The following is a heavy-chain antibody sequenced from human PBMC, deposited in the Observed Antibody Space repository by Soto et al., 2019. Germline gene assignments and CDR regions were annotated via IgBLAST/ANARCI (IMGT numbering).Heavy chain of an antibody. CDR2: TYYRSKWYN. CDR1: GDSVSSNSAA. CDR3: ARETDRITMVRGVNRYYYGMDV. D-gene: IGHD3-10*01. V-gene: IGHV6-1*01. J-gene: IGHJ6*02. Sequence: PSQTLSLTCAISGDSVSSNSAAWNWIRQSPSRGLEWLGRTYYRSKWYNDYAVSVKSRITINPDTSKNQFSLQLNSVTPEDTAVYYCARETDRITMVRGVNRYYYGMDVWGQGTKVTVSS.